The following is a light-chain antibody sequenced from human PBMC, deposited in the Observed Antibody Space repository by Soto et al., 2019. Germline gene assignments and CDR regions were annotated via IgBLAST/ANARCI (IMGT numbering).Light chain of an antibody. Sequence: QSALTQPPSASGSPGQSVTISCTGTKSDIGVYDFVSWYQHHPGKAPRLIIYEVVQRPSGVPDRFSGSKSGNTASLTVSGLQAADEADYYCSSYVGSDVFVFGTGTKVTVL. CDR1: KSDIGVYDF. CDR3: SSYVGSDVFV. V-gene: IGLV2-8*01. J-gene: IGLJ1*01. CDR2: EVV.